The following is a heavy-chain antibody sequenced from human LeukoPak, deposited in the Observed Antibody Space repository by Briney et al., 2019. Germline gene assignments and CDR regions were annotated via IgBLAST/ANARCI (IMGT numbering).Heavy chain of an antibody. D-gene: IGHD3-3*01. J-gene: IGHJ5*02. CDR3: ARDAEVGTLFGVLSRYNWFDP. CDR2: IKHDGNEK. Sequence: PGGSLRLSCTASGFSFSYYWMSCVRQAPGKGLEWVANIKHDGNEKYYVDSVKGRFTISRDNAKKSLYLQMNSLRVEDTAVYYCARDAEVGTLFGVLSRYNWFDPWGQGTLVTVSS. CDR1: GFSFSYYW. V-gene: IGHV3-7*01.